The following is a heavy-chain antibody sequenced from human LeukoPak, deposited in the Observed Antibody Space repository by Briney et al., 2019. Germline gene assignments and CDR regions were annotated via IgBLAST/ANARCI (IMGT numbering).Heavy chain of an antibody. CDR3: ARFRTWGDKAFDY. D-gene: IGHD2-21*02. CDR1: GFTFSSYS. V-gene: IGHV3-21*01. CDR2: ISSSSSYI. J-gene: IGHJ4*02. Sequence: GGSLRLSCAAAGFTFSSYSMNWVRQAPVKGLEWVASISSSSSYIYYADSVKGRFTISRDSAKNSLYLQMNSLRAEDTAVYYCARFRTWGDKAFDYWGQGTLVTVSS.